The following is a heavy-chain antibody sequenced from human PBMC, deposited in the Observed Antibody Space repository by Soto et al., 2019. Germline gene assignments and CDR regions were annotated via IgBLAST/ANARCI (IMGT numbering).Heavy chain of an antibody. Sequence: QVQLVQSGAEVKKPGSSVKVSCKAFGGTFSTYAVSWVRQAPGQGLEWVGGVIPSTGSTNHAQKSQGRVTITADESTRTVYMELTSLTSDDTAVYYCARGGSSSDYWGQGTLVTVSS. CDR2: VIPSTGST. CDR3: ARGGSSSDY. V-gene: IGHV1-69*12. D-gene: IGHD6-13*01. J-gene: IGHJ4*02. CDR1: GGTFSTYA.